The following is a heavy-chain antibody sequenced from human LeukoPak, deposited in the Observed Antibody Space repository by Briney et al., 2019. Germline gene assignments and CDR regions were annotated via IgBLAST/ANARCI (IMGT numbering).Heavy chain of an antibody. D-gene: IGHD3-3*01. CDR2: IRYDGSNK. CDR3: AKDPSSPFGVVTYYFDY. CDR1: GFTFSSYG. J-gene: IGHJ4*02. Sequence: GGSLRLSCAASGFTFSSYGMHWVRQAPGKGLEWLAFIRYDGSNKYYADSVKGRFTISRDNSKNTLYLQMNSLRAEDTAVYYCAKDPSSPFGVVTYYFDYWGQGTLVTVSS. V-gene: IGHV3-30*02.